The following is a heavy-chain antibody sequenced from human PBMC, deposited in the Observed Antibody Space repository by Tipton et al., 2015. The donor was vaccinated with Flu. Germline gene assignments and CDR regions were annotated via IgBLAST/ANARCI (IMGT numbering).Heavy chain of an antibody. CDR2: ISYEGTNK. Sequence: SLRLSCAASGFTFSSFAMHWVRQAPGKGLEWVAVISYEGTNKYYADSVKGRFTISRDNARRTLYLQMNSLRAEDTAVYYCARDLNPLFIVGAGSNWGQGTLVTVSS. CDR1: GFTFSSFA. CDR3: ARDLNPLFIVGAGSN. V-gene: IGHV3-30-3*01. J-gene: IGHJ4*02. D-gene: IGHD1-26*01.